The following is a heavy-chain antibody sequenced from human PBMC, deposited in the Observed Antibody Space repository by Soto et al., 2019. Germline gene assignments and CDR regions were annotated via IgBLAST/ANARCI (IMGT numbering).Heavy chain of an antibody. CDR2: VTVTGGST. V-gene: IGHV3-23*01. D-gene: IGHD3-10*01. CDR1: AISFNTYG. Sequence: GGSLRLSCAASAISFNTYGVTWVRQAPGKGLEWVSTVTVTGGSTYYADSVKGRFTISRDRSNYTVSLLLNSLRVEDTAIYYCAAQRSPEGWFDPWGQGTLVTVSS. CDR3: AAQRSPEGWFDP. J-gene: IGHJ5*02.